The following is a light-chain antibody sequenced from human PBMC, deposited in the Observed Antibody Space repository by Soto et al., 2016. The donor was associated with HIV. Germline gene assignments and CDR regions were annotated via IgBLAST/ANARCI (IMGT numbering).Light chain of an antibody. J-gene: IGLJ1*01. Sequence: SYVLTQPPSVSVAPGKTARITCGGSNIESKSVHWYQQKPGQAPVVVVYDDSDRPSGIPERFSGSNSGNTATLTISRVEAGDEADYYCQVWDNESDLIFCFGNGTKVT. CDR3: QVWDNESDLIFC. CDR1: NIESKS. V-gene: IGLV3-21*03. CDR2: DDS.